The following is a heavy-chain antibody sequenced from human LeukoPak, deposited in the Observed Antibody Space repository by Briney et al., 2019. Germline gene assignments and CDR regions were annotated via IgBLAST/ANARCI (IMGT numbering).Heavy chain of an antibody. J-gene: IGHJ6*02. CDR2: IYTSGST. CDR1: GGSISSYY. Sequence: SETLSLTCTVSGGSISSYYWSWIRQPAGKGLEWIGRIYTSGSTNYNPSLKSRVTMSVDTSKNQFSLKLSSVTAADTAVYYCARKEGRPPHYYYYGMDVWGQGTTVTVSS. V-gene: IGHV4-4*07. CDR3: ARKEGRPPHYYYYGMDV.